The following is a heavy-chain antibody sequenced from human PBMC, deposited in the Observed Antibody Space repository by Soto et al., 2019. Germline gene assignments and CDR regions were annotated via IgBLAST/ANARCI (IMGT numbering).Heavy chain of an antibody. J-gene: IGHJ4*02. Sequence: HPGGSLRLSCAASGFTFSSYAMSWVRQAPGKGLEWVSAISGSGGSTYYADSVKGRFTSSRDNSKNTLYLQMNSLRAEDTAVYYCAKGYYGSGSPRFPFDYWGQGTLVTVSS. CDR3: AKGYYGSGSPRFPFDY. V-gene: IGHV3-23*01. CDR1: GFTFSSYA. D-gene: IGHD3-10*01. CDR2: ISGSGGST.